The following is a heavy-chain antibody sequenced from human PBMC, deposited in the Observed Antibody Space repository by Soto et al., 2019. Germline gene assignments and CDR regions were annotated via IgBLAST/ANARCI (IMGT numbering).Heavy chain of an antibody. CDR2: VSDTGAEI. D-gene: IGHD3-10*01. J-gene: IGHJ5*02. Sequence: EVEVLESGGGVVQPGGSLSLSCTASGFNFGTHGMNWFRQAPGKGLEWVSSVSDTGAEIEYADSVKGRFTVYRDNSQNMVYLQMSDLRLEDTAMYYCAALLFAWGPGTLVTVSS. V-gene: IGHV3-23*01. CDR3: AALLFA. CDR1: GFNFGTHG.